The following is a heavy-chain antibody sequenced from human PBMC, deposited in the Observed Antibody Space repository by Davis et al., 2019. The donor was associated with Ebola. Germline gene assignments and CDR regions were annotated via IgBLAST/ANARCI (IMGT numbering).Heavy chain of an antibody. D-gene: IGHD2-21*02. CDR2: IYSGGST. J-gene: IGHJ6*02. Sequence: PGGSLRLSCAASGFTVSSNYMSWVRQAPGKGLEWVSVIYSGGSTYYADSVKGRFTISRDNSKNTLYLQMNSLRAEDTAVYYCARDSDIVVVTAILYYYYGMDVWGQGTTVTVSS. CDR1: GFTVSSNY. CDR3: ARDSDIVVVTAILYYYYGMDV. V-gene: IGHV3-53*05.